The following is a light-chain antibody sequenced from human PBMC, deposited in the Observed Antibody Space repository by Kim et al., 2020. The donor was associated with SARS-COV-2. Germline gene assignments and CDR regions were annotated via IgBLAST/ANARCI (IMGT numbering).Light chain of an antibody. CDR3: QQSYITPLT. CDR1: QSIRNY. Sequence: ASVGDRITITCRASQSIRNYLNWYQHKPGKAPKVLIYAASSLQSGVPSRFSGSGSGTDFTLTINSLQPEDFATYYCQQSYITPLTFGGGTKVDIK. V-gene: IGKV1-39*01. CDR2: AAS. J-gene: IGKJ4*01.